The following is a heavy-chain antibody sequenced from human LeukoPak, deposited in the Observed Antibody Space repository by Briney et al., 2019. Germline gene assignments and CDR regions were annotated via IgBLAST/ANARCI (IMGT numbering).Heavy chain of an antibody. V-gene: IGHV3-30*02. CDR3: TKGGNGYTADY. CDR2: IRLDGVHK. D-gene: IGHD5-18*01. Sequence: GGSLRLSCAASGFTFSNHGMHCVRQAPGKGLEWVTFIRLDGVHKYYADSVKGRFTISRDNSKNTLYLQMNSLSAEDTAVYYCTKGGNGYTADYWGQGTLVTVSS. CDR1: GFTFSNHG. J-gene: IGHJ4*02.